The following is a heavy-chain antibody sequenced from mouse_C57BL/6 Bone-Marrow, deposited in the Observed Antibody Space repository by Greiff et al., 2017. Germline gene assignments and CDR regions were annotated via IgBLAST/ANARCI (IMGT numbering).Heavy chain of an antibody. CDR2: IRNKANGYTT. V-gene: IGHV7-3*01. CDR3: ARSSCYYYGRLDY. J-gene: IGHJ2*01. CDR1: GFTFTDYY. Sequence: EVMLVESGGGLVQPGGSLSLSCAASGFTFTDYYMSWVRQPPGKALEWLGFIRNKANGYTTEYSASVKGRFTISRDNSQSILYLQMNALRAEDIATYYCARSSCYYYGRLDYWGQGTTLTVSS. D-gene: IGHD1-1*01.